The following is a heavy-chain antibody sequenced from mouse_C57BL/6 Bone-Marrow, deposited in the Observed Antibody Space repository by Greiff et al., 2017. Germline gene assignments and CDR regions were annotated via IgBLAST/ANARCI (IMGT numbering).Heavy chain of an antibody. D-gene: IGHD2-1*01. V-gene: IGHV1-7*01. J-gene: IGHJ3*01. CDR2: INPSSGYT. Sequence: VQLQQSGAELAKPGASVKLSCKASGYTFTSYWMHWVKQRPGQGLEWIGYINPSSGYTKYNQKFKDKATLTADKSSSTAYMQLSSLTYEDSAVYSCAREPYGNSEGFAYWGQGTLVTVSA. CDR1: GYTFTSYW. CDR3: AREPYGNSEGFAY.